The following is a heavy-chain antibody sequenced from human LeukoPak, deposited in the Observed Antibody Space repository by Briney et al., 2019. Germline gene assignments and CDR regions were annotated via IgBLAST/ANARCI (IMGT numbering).Heavy chain of an antibody. D-gene: IGHD6-13*01. V-gene: IGHV4-59*01. Sequence: SETLSLTCTVSGGSISSYYWSWLRQPPGKGLEWIGYIYYSGSTNYNPSLKSRVTISVDTSKNQFSLKLSSVTAADTAVYYCAARYSSSWYDFDYWGQGTLVTVSS. CDR1: GGSISSYY. CDR2: IYYSGST. CDR3: AARYSSSWYDFDY. J-gene: IGHJ4*02.